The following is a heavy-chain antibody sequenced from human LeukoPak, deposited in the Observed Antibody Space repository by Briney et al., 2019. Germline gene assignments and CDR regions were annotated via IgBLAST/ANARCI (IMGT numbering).Heavy chain of an antibody. CDR1: GFTFSTYA. V-gene: IGHV3-48*02. Sequence: PGGSVRLSCAASGFTFSTYAMNWVRQAPGRGLEWLSYISLSGNTIYYADSVKGRFTISRDNAKNSLFLQMNSLRNDDTAVYYCARGETQLTSHFDYWGRGTLVTVSS. J-gene: IGHJ4*02. CDR3: ARGETQLTSHFDY. D-gene: IGHD3-9*01. CDR2: ISLSGNTI.